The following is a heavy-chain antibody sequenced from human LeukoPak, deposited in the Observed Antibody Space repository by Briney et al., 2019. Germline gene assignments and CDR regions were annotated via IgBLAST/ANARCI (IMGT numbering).Heavy chain of an antibody. Sequence: GGSLRLSCAASGFTFSSYSMNWVRQAPGKGLEWVSSISSSSSYIYYADSVKGRFAISRDNAKNSLYLQMNSLRAEDTAVYYCARDSGSPIFDYWGQGTLVTVSS. CDR2: ISSSSSYI. CDR3: ARDSGSPIFDY. CDR1: GFTFSSYS. J-gene: IGHJ4*02. V-gene: IGHV3-21*01. D-gene: IGHD1-26*01.